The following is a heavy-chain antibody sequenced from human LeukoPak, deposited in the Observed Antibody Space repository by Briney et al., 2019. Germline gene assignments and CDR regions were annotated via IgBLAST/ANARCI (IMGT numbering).Heavy chain of an antibody. D-gene: IGHD3-22*01. CDR1: GGTFSSYA. J-gene: IGHJ4*02. V-gene: IGHV1-69*04. CDR3: ARSVPYYDSSGYLIDY. CDR2: IIPILGIA. Sequence: ASVKVSCKSSGGTFSSYAIRWVRQAPGQGLEWMGRIIPILGIANYAQKFQGRVTITADKSTSTAYMELSSLRSEDTAVYYCARSVPYYDSSGYLIDYWGQGTLVTVSS.